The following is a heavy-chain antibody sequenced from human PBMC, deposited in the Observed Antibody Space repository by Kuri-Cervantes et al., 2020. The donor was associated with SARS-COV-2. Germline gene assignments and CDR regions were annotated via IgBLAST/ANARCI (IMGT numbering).Heavy chain of an antibody. CDR3: ARPTSGSYFSAFDI. Sequence: GGSLRLSCAASGFTFSSYSMSWVRQAPGKGLEWVSRINSDGSSTSYADSVKGRFTISRDNAKNTLYLQMNSLRAEDTAVYYCARPTSGSYFSAFDIWGQGTMVTVSS. CDR1: GFTFSSYS. D-gene: IGHD1-26*01. J-gene: IGHJ3*02. V-gene: IGHV3-74*01. CDR2: INSDGSST.